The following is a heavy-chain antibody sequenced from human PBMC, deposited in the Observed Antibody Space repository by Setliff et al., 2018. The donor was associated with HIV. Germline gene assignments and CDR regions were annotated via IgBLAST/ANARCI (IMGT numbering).Heavy chain of an antibody. CDR1: GGSITSGNYF. Sequence: SETLSLTCTVSGGSITSGNYFWSWIRQPAGKGLEWIGHIYTSGSTNYNPSLKSRVTISVDTSKNQFSLKLSSVTAADTAVYYCARGTYYYDSSGSSADYWGQGTLVTVSS. V-gene: IGHV4-61*09. CDR2: IYTSGST. D-gene: IGHD3-22*01. CDR3: ARGTYYYDSSGSSADY. J-gene: IGHJ4*02.